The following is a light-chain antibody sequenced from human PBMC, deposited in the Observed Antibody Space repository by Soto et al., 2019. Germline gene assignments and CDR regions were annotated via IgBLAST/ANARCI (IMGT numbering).Light chain of an antibody. CDR3: SAYTARSTLV. V-gene: IGLV2-14*01. CDR2: EVR. CDR1: MRDVGAYNL. J-gene: IGLJ3*02. Sequence: QSVLTQPASVSGSAGQSITISCSGTMRDVGAYNLVSWYQQPPGTASKLIIYEVRNRPSGISSRFSGSRSGNTASLTISGLQSEDEGDYYCSAYTARSTLVFGGGTKVTVL.